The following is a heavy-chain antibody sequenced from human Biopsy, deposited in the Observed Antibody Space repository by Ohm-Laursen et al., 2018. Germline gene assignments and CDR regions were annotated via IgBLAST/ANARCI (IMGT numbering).Heavy chain of an antibody. CDR1: RSTFGNYT. J-gene: IGHJ4*02. CDR3: ARDVVGRGASFFDF. CDR2: ISVYNGNT. V-gene: IGHV1-18*01. Sequence: ASVTVSCNASRSTFGNYTISWVRHAPGQGLGRMGWISVYNGNTDYPRKFQGRVTMTTDTSTSTAYMELRSLTSDDTAMYYCARDVVGRGASFFDFWGQGTPVTASS. D-gene: IGHD1-26*01.